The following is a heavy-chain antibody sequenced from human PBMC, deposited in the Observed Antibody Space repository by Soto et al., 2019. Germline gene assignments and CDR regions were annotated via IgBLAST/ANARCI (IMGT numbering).Heavy chain of an antibody. CDR3: ARDFGSDLSAPGAVFDY. Sequence: ASVKVSCKDSGYSFTSYYISWVRQAPGQGLEWMGWISPYNGNTKYAQNFQGRVTMTTDTSTYTAYMEVRSLRSDDPAVYYCARDFGSDLSAPGAVFDYWGQGTLVTVSS. CDR1: GYSFTSYY. D-gene: IGHD2-21*02. J-gene: IGHJ4*02. V-gene: IGHV1-18*04. CDR2: ISPYNGNT.